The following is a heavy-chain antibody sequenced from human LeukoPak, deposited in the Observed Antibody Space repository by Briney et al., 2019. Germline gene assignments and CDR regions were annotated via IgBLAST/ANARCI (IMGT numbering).Heavy chain of an antibody. D-gene: IGHD3-22*01. J-gene: IGHJ4*02. Sequence: GRSLRLSCTASGFTFSSSGMNWVRQAPGKGLEWVAVIWSDGSEKRYADSVKGRFTISRDNSKSTLYLQMNSLRAEDTAVYYCVSASDTSGYYFYWGQGTLVTVSS. V-gene: IGHV3-33*03. CDR2: IWSDGSEK. CDR1: GFTFSSSG. CDR3: VSASDTSGYYFY.